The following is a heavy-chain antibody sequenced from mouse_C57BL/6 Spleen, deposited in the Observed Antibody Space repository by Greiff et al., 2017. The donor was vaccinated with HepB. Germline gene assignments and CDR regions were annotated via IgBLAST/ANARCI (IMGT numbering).Heavy chain of an antibody. CDR2: IYPGSGNT. V-gene: IGHV1-76*01. D-gene: IGHD2-4*01. J-gene: IGHJ1*03. Sequence: QVQLQQSGAELVRPGASVKLSCKASGYTFTDYYINWVKQRPGQGLEWIARIYPGSGNTYYNEKFKGKATLTAEKSSSTAYMQLSSLTSEDSAVYFCARGLRRDWYFDVWGTGTTVTVSS. CDR3: ARGLRRDWYFDV. CDR1: GYTFTDYY.